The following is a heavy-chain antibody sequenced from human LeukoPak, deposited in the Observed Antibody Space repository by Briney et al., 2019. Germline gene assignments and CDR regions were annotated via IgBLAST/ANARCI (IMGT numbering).Heavy chain of an antibody. CDR2: ISAFNGNT. J-gene: IGHJ5*02. CDR1: GYTFTSYG. D-gene: IGHD5-18*01. Sequence: GASVKVSCKASGYTFTSYGISWVRQAPGQGLEWMGWISAFNGNTNYAQKLQGRVTMTTDTSTSTAYMELRSLRSDDTAVYYCARTDLGGYSYGVNWFDPWGQGTLVTVPS. CDR3: ARTDLGGYSYGVNWFDP. V-gene: IGHV1-18*01.